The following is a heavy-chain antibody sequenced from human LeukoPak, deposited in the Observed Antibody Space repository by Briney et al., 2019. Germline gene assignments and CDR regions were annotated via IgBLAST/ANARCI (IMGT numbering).Heavy chain of an antibody. D-gene: IGHD3-10*01. Sequence: SVKVSCKASGGTFSSYATSWVRQAPGQGLEWMGRIIPIFGTANYAQKFQGRVTITTDESTSTAYMELSSLRSEDTAVYYCASGFGELLEDYFDYWGQGTLVTVSS. CDR1: GGTFSSYA. CDR2: IIPIFGTA. CDR3: ASGFGELLEDYFDY. V-gene: IGHV1-69*05. J-gene: IGHJ4*02.